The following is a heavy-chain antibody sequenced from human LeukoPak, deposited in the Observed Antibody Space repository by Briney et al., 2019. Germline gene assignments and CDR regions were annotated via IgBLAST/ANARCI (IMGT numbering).Heavy chain of an antibody. CDR1: GFTFSTYA. CDR2: ITGRGGST. D-gene: IGHD3-22*01. CDR3: AKGAFYDTSYYYGMDA. V-gene: IGHV3-23*01. J-gene: IGHJ6*02. Sequence: GGSLRLSCAASGFTFSTYATSWVRQAPGKGLEWVSGITGRGGSTYYADSVKGRVTISRDSSKNTLYLQMNSLRAEDTAVYYCAKGAFYDTSYYYGMDAWGQGTTVTVSS.